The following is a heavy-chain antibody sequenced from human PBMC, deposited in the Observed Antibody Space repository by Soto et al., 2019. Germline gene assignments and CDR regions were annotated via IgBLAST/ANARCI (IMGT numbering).Heavy chain of an antibody. V-gene: IGHV1-69*01. CDR2: IIPIFGQA. Sequence: QVQLVQSGAEVKKPGSSVKVSCKASGGTFSSYAISWVRQSPGQGLEWMGGIIPIFGQANYAQKFQGRVTITADESTSTAYMELSSLRSEDTAVYYCARGLSGYDFRIYLYFELWGRGTLVTVSS. D-gene: IGHD5-12*01. CDR1: GGTFSSYA. CDR3: ARGLSGYDFRIYLYFEL. J-gene: IGHJ2*01.